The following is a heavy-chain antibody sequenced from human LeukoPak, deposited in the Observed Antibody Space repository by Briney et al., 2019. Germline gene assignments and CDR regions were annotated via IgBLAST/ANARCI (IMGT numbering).Heavy chain of an antibody. CDR3: ATDSTSSIAARLDY. CDR1: GFTFTSSA. Sequence: SVKVSCKASGFTFTSSAMQWVRQARGQRLEWIGWIVVGSGNTNYAQKFQERVTITRDMSTSTAYMELSKLRSDDTAVYYCATDSTSSIAARLDYWAREPWSPSPQ. J-gene: IGHJ4*02. D-gene: IGHD6-6*01. V-gene: IGHV1-58*02. CDR2: IVVGSGNT.